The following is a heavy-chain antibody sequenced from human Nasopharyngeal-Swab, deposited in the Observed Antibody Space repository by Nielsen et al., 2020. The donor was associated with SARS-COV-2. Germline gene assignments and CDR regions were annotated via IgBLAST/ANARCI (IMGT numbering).Heavy chain of an antibody. CDR3: ARLYCGGDCSYYYYYYGMDV. D-gene: IGHD2-21*02. CDR2: INPNSGGT. V-gene: IGHV1-2*04. CDR1: GYTFTGYY. J-gene: IGHJ6*02. Sequence: ASVKVSCKASGYTFTGYYMHWVRQAPGQGLEWMGWINPNSGGTNYAQKFQGWVTMTTDTSTSTAYMELRSLRSDDTAVYYCARLYCGGDCSYYYYYYGMDVWGQGTTVTVSS.